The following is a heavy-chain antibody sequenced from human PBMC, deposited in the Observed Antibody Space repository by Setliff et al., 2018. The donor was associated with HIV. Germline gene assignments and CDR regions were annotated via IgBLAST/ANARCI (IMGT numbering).Heavy chain of an antibody. CDR2: ISDDATNK. J-gene: IGHJ4*02. D-gene: IGHD5-12*01. Sequence: GESLKISCAASGFIFRNYGMHWVRQAPGKGLEWVAVISDDATNKYYSDSVEGRFTISRDDTKNTLFLQMNDLRSEDTAVYYCAIDVIGGWLRPMPDFWGPGTLVTVSS. CDR1: GFIFRNYG. V-gene: IGHV3-30*03. CDR3: AIDVIGGWLRPMPDF.